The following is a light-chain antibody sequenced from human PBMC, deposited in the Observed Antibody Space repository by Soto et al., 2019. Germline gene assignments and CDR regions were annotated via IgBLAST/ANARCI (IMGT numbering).Light chain of an antibody. CDR3: LLSYSGAGRV. CDR1: TGAVTSGHY. Sequence: QAVVTQEPSLTVSPGGTVTLTCGSSTGAVTSGHYPYWFQQKPGLAPRTLIYDTSNKHSWTPARFSGSLLGGKAALTLSGAQPEDEAEYYCLLSYSGAGRVFGGGTKLTVL. J-gene: IGLJ2*01. V-gene: IGLV7-46*01. CDR2: DTS.